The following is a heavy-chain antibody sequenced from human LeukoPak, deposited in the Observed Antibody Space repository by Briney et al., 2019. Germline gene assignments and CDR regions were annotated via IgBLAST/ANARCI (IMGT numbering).Heavy chain of an antibody. CDR3: AREYYDSSGYYSRRNWYFDL. D-gene: IGHD3-22*01. CDR2: IYYSGRT. Sequence: SQTLSLTCTVSVGSIRSGDYYWSWLRQPPGEGLEWIGYIYYSGRTYYNPSLKSRVTISVDTSKNQFSLKLSSVTAADTAVYYCAREYYDSSGYYSRRNWYFDLWGRGTLVTVSS. CDR1: VGSIRSGDYY. J-gene: IGHJ2*01. V-gene: IGHV4-30-4*01.